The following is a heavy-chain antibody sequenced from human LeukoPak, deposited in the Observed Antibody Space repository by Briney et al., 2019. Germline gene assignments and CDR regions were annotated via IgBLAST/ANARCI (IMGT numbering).Heavy chain of an antibody. CDR2: IIPIFGTA. D-gene: IGHD6-19*01. CDR1: GCTFSSYA. V-gene: IGHV1-69*06. CDR3: ARGSPQGWRQFDY. J-gene: IGHJ4*02. Sequence: SVKVSCKASGCTFSSYAISWVRQAPGQGLEWMGGIIPIFGTANYAQKFQGRVTITAHKSTSTAYMELSSLRSEDTAVYYCARGSPQGWRQFDYWGQGTLVTVSS.